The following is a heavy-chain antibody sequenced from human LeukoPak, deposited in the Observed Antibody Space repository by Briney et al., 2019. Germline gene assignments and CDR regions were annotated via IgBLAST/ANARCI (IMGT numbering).Heavy chain of an antibody. CDR2: ISSSGSTI. CDR3: AREGIAAAGGYFDY. V-gene: IGHV3-48*03. Sequence: GGSLRLSCAASGFTFSSYEMNWVRQAPGKGLEWVSYISSSGSTIYYADSVKGRITISRDNAKNSLYLQMNSLRAEDTAVYYCAREGIAAAGGYFDYWGQGTLVTVSS. CDR1: GFTFSSYE. D-gene: IGHD6-13*01. J-gene: IGHJ4*02.